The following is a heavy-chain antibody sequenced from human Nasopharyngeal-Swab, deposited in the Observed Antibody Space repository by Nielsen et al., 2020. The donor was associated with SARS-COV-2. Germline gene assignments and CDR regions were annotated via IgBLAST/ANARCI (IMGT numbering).Heavy chain of an antibody. V-gene: IGHV3-33*01. Sequence: GESLKISCAASGFTVSRYGFHWVRQAPGKGLEWVAVTRPGGDSRIYGDSMKGRFAVSRDNSKNTLYLQIDDLRSEDTAVYYCARDGPNWNLDYWGQGTLVTVSS. J-gene: IGHJ4*02. CDR2: TRPGGDSR. D-gene: IGHD1-1*01. CDR1: GFTVSRYG. CDR3: ARDGPNWNLDY.